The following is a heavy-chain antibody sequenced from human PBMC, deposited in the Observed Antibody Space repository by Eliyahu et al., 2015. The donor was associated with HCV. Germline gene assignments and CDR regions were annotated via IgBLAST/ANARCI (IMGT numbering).Heavy chain of an antibody. V-gene: IGHV4-39*01. CDR1: GXXISSSSYY. Sequence: QLQLQESGPGLVKPSEXLSLTCTXXGXXISSSSYYWGWIRQPPGKGLEWIGSIYYSGSTSYNPSLKSRVTISVDTSKNQFSLKLSSVTAADTAVYYCARNGVRPPWDAFDIWGQGTMVTVSS. CDR3: ARNGVRPPWDAFDI. D-gene: IGHD3-10*01. CDR2: IYYSGST. J-gene: IGHJ3*02.